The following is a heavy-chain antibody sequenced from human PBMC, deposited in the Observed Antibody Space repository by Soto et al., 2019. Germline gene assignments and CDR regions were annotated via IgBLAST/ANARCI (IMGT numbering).Heavy chain of an antibody. J-gene: IGHJ4*02. D-gene: IGHD5-18*01. CDR2: ISYDGSNK. Sequence: GGSLRLSCAASGFTFSSYAMHWVRQAPGKGLEWVAVISYDGSNKYYADSVKGRFTISRDNSKNTLYLQMNSLRAEDTAVYYCAREGSDTGDDYWGQGTLVTVSS. V-gene: IGHV3-30-3*01. CDR1: GFTFSSYA. CDR3: AREGSDTGDDY.